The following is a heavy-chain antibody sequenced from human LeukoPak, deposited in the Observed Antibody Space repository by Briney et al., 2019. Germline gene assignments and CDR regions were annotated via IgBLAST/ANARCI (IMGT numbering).Heavy chain of an antibody. CDR3: ARHEYGGYYFDY. CDR1: GGSFSGYY. V-gene: IGHV4-34*01. CDR2: INHSGGT. Sequence: SETLSLTCAVYGGSFSGYYWSWIRQPPGKGLEWIGEINHSGGTNYNPSLKSRVTISVDTSKNQFSLKLSSVTAADTAVYYCARHEYGGYYFDYWGQGTLVTVSS. J-gene: IGHJ4*02. D-gene: IGHD4-17*01.